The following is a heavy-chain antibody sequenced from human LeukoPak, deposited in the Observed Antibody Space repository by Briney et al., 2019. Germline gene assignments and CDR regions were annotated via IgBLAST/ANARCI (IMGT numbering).Heavy chain of an antibody. CDR3: AKCDSYGWHFDF. CDR2: ITGSGGTT. CDR1: GLTFSSHA. D-gene: IGHD5-18*01. Sequence: AGGSLRLSCVASGLTFSSHAMNWVRQAPGKGLEWVSAITGSGGTTYYADSVKGRFSISRDNSKNTLYLQMNSLRAEDTAVYYCAKCDSYGWHFDFWGQGTLVTVSS. J-gene: IGHJ4*02. V-gene: IGHV3-23*01.